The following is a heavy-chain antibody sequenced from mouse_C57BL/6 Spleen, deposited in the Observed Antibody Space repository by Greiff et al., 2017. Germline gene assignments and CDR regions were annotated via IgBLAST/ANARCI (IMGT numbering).Heavy chain of an antibody. CDR1: GYTFTSYW. J-gene: IGHJ3*01. V-gene: IGHV1-52*01. D-gene: IGHD1-1*01. CDR3: ASSEDYSSSSFAY. CDR2: IDPSDSET. Sequence: VQLQQPGAELVRPGSSVKLSCKASGYTFTSYWMHWVKQRPIQGLEWIGNIDPSDSETHYNPKFKDKATLTADKSSITAYMLLSSLPSADSAVYYYASSEDYSSSSFAYWGQGTLVTVSA.